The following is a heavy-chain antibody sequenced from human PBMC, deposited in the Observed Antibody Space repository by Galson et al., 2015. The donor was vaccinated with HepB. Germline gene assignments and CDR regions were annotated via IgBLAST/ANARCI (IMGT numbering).Heavy chain of an antibody. CDR3: AKDLTQWFGEPTNWFDP. D-gene: IGHD3-10*01. CDR1: GGTFSSYA. V-gene: IGHV1-69*13. Sequence: SVKVSCKASGGTFSSYAISWVRQAPGQGLEWMGGIIPIFGTANYAQKFQGRVTITADESTSTAYMELSSLRAEDTAVYYCAKDLTQWFGEPTNWFDPWGQGTLVTVSS. CDR2: IIPIFGTA. J-gene: IGHJ5*02.